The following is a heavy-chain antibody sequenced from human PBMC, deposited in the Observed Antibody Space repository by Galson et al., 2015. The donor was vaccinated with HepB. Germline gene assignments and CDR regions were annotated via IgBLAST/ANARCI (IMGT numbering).Heavy chain of an antibody. D-gene: IGHD6-13*01. V-gene: IGHV3-33*01. CDR2: IWYDGSNK. J-gene: IGHJ4*02. CDR3: ARGAGYSSSWYRGGQIDY. Sequence: ALRLSCAASGFTFSSYGMHWVRQAPGKGLEWVAVIWYDGSNKYYADSVKGRFTISSDNSKNTLYLQMNSLRAEDTAVYYCARGAGYSSSWYRGGQIDYWGQGTLVTVSS. CDR1: GFTFSSYG.